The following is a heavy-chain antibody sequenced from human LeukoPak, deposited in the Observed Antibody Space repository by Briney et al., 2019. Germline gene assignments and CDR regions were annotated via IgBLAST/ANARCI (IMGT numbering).Heavy chain of an antibody. CDR3: ARALYSGSYYHYGMDV. V-gene: IGHV3-13*05. Sequence: PGGSLRLSCAASGFTFSRYDMHWVRQGAGKGLEWVSTIGSAGDPYYAGSVKGRFTVSRENAKNSLYLHMNSLSAGDTAVYYCARALYSGSYYHYGMDVWGQGTTVTVS. CDR2: IGSAGDP. D-gene: IGHD1-26*01. CDR1: GFTFSRYD. J-gene: IGHJ6*02.